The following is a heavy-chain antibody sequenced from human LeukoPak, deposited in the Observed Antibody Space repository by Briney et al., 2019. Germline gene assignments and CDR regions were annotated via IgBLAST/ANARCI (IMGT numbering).Heavy chain of an antibody. D-gene: IGHD2-2*01. J-gene: IGHJ4*02. CDR1: GITLSNYG. CDR2: ISDSGGST. Sequence: GGSLRLSCAVSGITLSNYGMSWVRQAPGKGLEWVAGISDSGGSTYYADSVKGRFTISRDNSKNTLYLQMNSLRAEDTAVYYCATFDPAAIVNFDYWGQGTLVTVSS. CDR3: ATFDPAAIVNFDY. V-gene: IGHV3-23*01.